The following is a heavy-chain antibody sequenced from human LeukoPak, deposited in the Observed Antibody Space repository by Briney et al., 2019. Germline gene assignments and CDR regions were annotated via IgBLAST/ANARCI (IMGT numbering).Heavy chain of an antibody. J-gene: IGHJ6*02. CDR2: ISAYNGNT. CDR1: GYTFTSYG. D-gene: IGHD1-14*01. V-gene: IGHV1-18*01. Sequence: ASVKVCCKASGYTFTSYGIGWVRQAPGQGLEWMGWISAYNGNTNYAQKLQGRVTMTTDTSTSTAYVELRSLRSDDTAVYYCARAGSSYYYYGMDVWGQGTTVTVSS. CDR3: ARAGSSYYYYGMDV.